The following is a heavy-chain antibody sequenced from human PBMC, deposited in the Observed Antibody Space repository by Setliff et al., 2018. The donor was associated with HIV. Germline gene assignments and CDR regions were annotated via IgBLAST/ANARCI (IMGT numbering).Heavy chain of an antibody. J-gene: IGHJ4*02. CDR1: GFSFSNYG. Sequence: PGGSLRLSCAASGFSFSNYGMSWVRQAPGKGLEWVSGIRDSGVSFYYADSVMGRFSISRDNSRNTLYLQMNSLRVEDTAVYYCARPYDSSGHIEGYWGQGTLVTVSS. V-gene: IGHV3-23*01. CDR3: ARPYDSSGHIEGY. CDR2: IRDSGVSF. D-gene: IGHD3-22*01.